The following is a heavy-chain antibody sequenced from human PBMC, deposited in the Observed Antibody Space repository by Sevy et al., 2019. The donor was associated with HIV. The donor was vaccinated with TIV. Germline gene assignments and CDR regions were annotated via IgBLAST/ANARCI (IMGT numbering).Heavy chain of an antibody. J-gene: IGHJ4*02. D-gene: IGHD3-9*01. CDR2: IFSDGTTK. V-gene: IGHV3-30*12. CDR3: ARESGSDWCLES. CDR1: GFIFNNKG. Sequence: GGSLRLSCTVSGFIFNNKGMHWVRQAPGRGLEWVAAIFSDGTTKYYGDSVKGRFTISRDNSKNTLYLQMNSLRVDDTASYYCARESGSDWCLESWGQGTLVTVSS.